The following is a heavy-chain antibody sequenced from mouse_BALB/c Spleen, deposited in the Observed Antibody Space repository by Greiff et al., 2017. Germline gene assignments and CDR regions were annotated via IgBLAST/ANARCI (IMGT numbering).Heavy chain of an antibody. CDR1: GFTFSSFG. CDR3: ARMDY. V-gene: IGHV5-17*02. Sequence: EVQVVESGGGLVQPGGSRKLSCAASGFTFSSFGMHWVRQAPEKGLEWVAYISSGSSTIYYADTVKGRFTISRDNPKNTLFLQMTSLRSEDTAMYYCARMDYWGQGTSVTVSS. CDR2: ISSGSSTI. J-gene: IGHJ4*01.